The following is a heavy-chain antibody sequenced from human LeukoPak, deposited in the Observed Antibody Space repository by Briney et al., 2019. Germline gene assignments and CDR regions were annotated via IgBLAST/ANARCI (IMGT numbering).Heavy chain of an antibody. D-gene: IGHD3-10*01. Sequence: SKPLSLTCPVPGASIGGVSYSGSWIRQPAGKGLGWIGRIYIGGTTNYNPSLKSRVTISVDTSKNQFSLKLSSVTAAATAVYYCARVPLTDGSGSYYKRDIYYYYGMDVWGQGTTVTVSS. CDR2: IYIGGTT. J-gene: IGHJ6*02. CDR3: ARVPLTDGSGSYYKRDIYYYYGMDV. CDR1: GASIGGVSYS. V-gene: IGHV4-61*02.